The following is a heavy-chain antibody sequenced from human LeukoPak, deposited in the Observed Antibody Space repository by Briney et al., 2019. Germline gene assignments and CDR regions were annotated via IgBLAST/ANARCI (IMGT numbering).Heavy chain of an antibody. V-gene: IGHV4-34*01. J-gene: IGHJ4*02. CDR2: INRSGST. CDR3: ARGGFYCGDDCYVDY. Sequence: SETLSLTCAVYGGSLSYYYWSWIRQSPEKGLEWIGEINRSGSTNYNPSLKSRVSISVDTSKNQFSLKLSSVTAAGTAVYYCARGGFYCGDDCYVDYWGQGTLVTVSS. CDR1: GGSLSYYY. D-gene: IGHD2-21*02.